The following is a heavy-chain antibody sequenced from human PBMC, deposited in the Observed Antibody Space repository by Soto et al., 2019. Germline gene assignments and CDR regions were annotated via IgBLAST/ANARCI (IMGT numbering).Heavy chain of an antibody. V-gene: IGHV1-18*01. D-gene: IGHD3-10*01. CDR1: GYTFTSHG. J-gene: IGHJ3*02. CDR2: ISTYNGNT. Sequence: QVQLVQSGAEVKKPGASVTVSCKASGYTFTSHGISWVRQAPGQGLEWMGWISTYNGNTNYAQKLQGRGTMTTDTSTTTAYMELRSLRSDDTAVYYCARDAGVTIYTRDTFDMWGQGTVVTVSS. CDR3: ARDAGVTIYTRDTFDM.